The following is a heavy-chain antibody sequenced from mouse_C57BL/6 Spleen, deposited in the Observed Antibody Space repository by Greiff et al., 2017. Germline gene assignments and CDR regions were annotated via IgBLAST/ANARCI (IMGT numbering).Heavy chain of an antibody. CDR3: ASGDYSNYRKY. CDR1: GYAFTNYL. CDR2: INPGSGGT. J-gene: IGHJ2*01. Sequence: QVQLQQSGAELVRPGTSVKVSCKASGYAFTNYLIEWVKQRPGQGLEWIGVINPGSGGTNYNEKFKGKATLTADRSSSTAYMQLSSLTSEDSAVYFCASGDYSNYRKYWGQGTTLTVSS. D-gene: IGHD2-5*01. V-gene: IGHV1-54*01.